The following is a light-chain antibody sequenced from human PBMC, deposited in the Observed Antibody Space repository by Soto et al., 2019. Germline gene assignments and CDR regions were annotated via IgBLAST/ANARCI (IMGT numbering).Light chain of an antibody. CDR1: SSDIGGSNF. CDR3: CSYTGRVV. V-gene: IGLV2-11*01. Sequence: QSALPQPRSVSGAPGQSVTISCTGTSSDIGGSNFVSWYQQHPGKAPKLMIYDVTKRPSGVPDRFSGSKSGNTASLTISGLQADDEAEYYCCSYTGRVVFGGGTQLTVL. J-gene: IGLJ2*01. CDR2: DVT.